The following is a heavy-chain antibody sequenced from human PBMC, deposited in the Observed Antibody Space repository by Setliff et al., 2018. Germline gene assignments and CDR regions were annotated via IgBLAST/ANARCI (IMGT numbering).Heavy chain of an antibody. D-gene: IGHD3-16*02. CDR2: IKQDGGEK. Sequence: GGSLRLSCAASGFTLSDYWMAWVRQAPGKGLEWVANIKQDGGEKYYADSMKGRFTISRDNAKNSLYLQMNSLSAEDTAVYFCARRNYRTALDYWGQGTLVTVYS. CDR1: GFTLSDYW. V-gene: IGHV3-7*03. CDR3: ARRNYRTALDY. J-gene: IGHJ4*02.